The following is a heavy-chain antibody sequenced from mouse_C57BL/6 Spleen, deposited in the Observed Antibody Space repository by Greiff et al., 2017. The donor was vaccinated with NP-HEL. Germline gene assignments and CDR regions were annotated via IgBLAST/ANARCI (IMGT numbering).Heavy chain of an antibody. CDR1: GYTFTSYW. D-gene: IGHD1-1*01. V-gene: IGHV1-72*01. CDR2: IDPNSGGT. J-gene: IGHJ2*01. Sequence: QVQLQQPGAELVKPGASVKLSCKASGYTFTSYWMHWVKQRPGRGLEWIGRIDPNSGGTTYNEKFKSKATLTVDKPSSTAYMQLSSLTSEDSAVYYCARGKITTVVARDYFDYWGQGTTLTVSS. CDR3: ARGKITTVVARDYFDY.